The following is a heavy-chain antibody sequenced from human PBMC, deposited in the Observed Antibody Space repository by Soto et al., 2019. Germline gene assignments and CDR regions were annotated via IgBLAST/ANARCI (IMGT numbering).Heavy chain of an antibody. Sequence: EVQLVESGGGLVQPGGSPRLSCAASGFTFSSYSMNWVRQAPGKGLEWVSYISSSSSTIYYADSVKGRFTFSRDNAKKSLYLQMNSLRDEATAVYYCARWGGFGDSDYYYYGMDVWGQGTTVTVSS. V-gene: IGHV3-48*02. CDR2: ISSSSSTI. J-gene: IGHJ6*02. CDR3: ARWGGFGDSDYYYYGMDV. D-gene: IGHD3-10*01. CDR1: GFTFSSYS.